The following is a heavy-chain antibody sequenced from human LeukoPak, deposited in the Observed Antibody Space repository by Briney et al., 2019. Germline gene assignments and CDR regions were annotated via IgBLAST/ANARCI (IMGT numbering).Heavy chain of an antibody. D-gene: IGHD3-10*01. CDR3: ARDLTIRVRGVIIYLDY. V-gene: IGHV3-7*03. Sequence: PGGSLRLSCAASGFTFSSYWMSWVRQAPGKGLEWVANIKQDGSEKYYVDSVKGRFTISRDNAKNSLYLQMNSLRAEDTAVYYCARDLTIRVRGVIIYLDYWGQGTLVTVSS. CDR2: IKQDGSEK. CDR1: GFTFSSYW. J-gene: IGHJ4*02.